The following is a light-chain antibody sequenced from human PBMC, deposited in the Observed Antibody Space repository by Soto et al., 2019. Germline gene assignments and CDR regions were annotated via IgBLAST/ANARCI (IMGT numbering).Light chain of an antibody. J-gene: IGKJ5*01. Sequence: IVLTQSPAMLSLYPGERATLSCRSSQNLANYYLAWYQQKPGQAPRLLIYGASTRATGLPDRFSGSGSGTDFTLSISRPEPEDFAVYYCQHFANSITFGQGTRLEI. V-gene: IGKV3-20*01. CDR1: QNLANYY. CDR3: QHFANSIT. CDR2: GAS.